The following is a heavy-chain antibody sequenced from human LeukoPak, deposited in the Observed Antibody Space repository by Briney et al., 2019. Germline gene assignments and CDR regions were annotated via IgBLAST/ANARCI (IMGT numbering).Heavy chain of an antibody. J-gene: IGHJ4*02. Sequence: SETLSLTCTVPGGSISISNYYSGWIRQPPGKGLEWIGSVSYSGRTYYNPSLKGRVTISVDTSKHQFSLKLSSVTAADTAVYYCARHSSASYYHGSGSYSNVNWGQGTLVTVSS. V-gene: IGHV4-39*01. CDR1: GGSISISNYY. D-gene: IGHD3-10*01. CDR3: ARHSSASYYHGSGSYSNVN. CDR2: VSYSGRT.